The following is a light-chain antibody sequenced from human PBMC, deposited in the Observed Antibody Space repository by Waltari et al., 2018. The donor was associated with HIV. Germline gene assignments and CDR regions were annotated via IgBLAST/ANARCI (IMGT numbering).Light chain of an antibody. CDR3: GTWYSSLTGGPV. CDR1: PSNIGSNF. J-gene: IGLJ3*02. V-gene: IGLV1-51*02. CDR2: ENN. Sequence: QSVLTQPPSVSAAPGHNVTISCSGSPSNIGSNFVSLYQQLPETAPNILIYENNKRPSGIPDRCAGFKAGTSATLGSTGLQTGDEADYYCGTWYSSLTGGPVFGGGTKLTVL.